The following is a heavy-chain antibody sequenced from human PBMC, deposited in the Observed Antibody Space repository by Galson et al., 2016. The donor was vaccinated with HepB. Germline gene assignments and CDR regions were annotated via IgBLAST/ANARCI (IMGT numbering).Heavy chain of an antibody. J-gene: IGHJ4*01. CDR1: GIGSHY. CDR3: ARSGETRSWYPKEFDH. V-gene: IGHV3-66*01. D-gene: IGHD3-10*01. Sequence: SLRLSCAVSGIGSHYINWIRQAPGKGLEWLSVIYTGGTTDYAAAVKGRFTISRDNSGNTVHLQMNRLRAEDTAVYYCARSGETRSWYPKEFDHWGHGTLVTVSS. CDR2: IYTGGTT.